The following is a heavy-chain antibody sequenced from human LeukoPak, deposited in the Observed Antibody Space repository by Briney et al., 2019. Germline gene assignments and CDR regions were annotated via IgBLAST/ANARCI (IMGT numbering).Heavy chain of an antibody. CDR1: GYTFIAYY. Sequence: ASVKVSCKASGYTFIAYYIHWVRQAPGQGLEWMGIINPSGGSTTYAQNFQGRVTMTRDTSTSAVYMELSSLRSEGTAVYYCARGGSLAVAPHLYYFDYWGQGTLVTVSS. CDR2: INPSGGST. J-gene: IGHJ4*02. D-gene: IGHD6-19*01. V-gene: IGHV1-46*01. CDR3: ARGGSLAVAPHLYYFDY.